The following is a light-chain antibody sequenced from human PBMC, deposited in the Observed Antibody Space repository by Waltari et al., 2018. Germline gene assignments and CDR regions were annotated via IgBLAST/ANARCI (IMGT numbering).Light chain of an antibody. J-gene: IGKJ4*02. CDR1: RTIIGSY. CDR2: GAS. Sequence: EIVLMPHPGGLPFFPPGGTTPPCSAARTIIGSYLAWYQQKSGQAPRLLIYGASSRATGIPDRFSGSGSGTDFTLTISRLEPEDFAVYYCQQYERSSVTFGGGTKVEIK. V-gene: IGKV3-20*01. CDR3: QQYERSSVT.